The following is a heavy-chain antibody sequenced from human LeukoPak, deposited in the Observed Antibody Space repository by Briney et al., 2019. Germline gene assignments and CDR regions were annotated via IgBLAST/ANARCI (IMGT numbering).Heavy chain of an antibody. J-gene: IGHJ2*01. CDR3: ARGDTAMVPNWYFDL. V-gene: IGHV4-34*01. CDR2: INHSGST. Sequence: PSETLSLTCAVYGXSFSGYYWSWIRQPPGKGLEWIGEINHSGSTNYNPSLKSRVTISVDTSKNQFSLKLSSVTAADTAVYYCARGDTAMVPNWYFDLWGRGTLVTVSS. CDR1: GXSFSGYY. D-gene: IGHD5-18*01.